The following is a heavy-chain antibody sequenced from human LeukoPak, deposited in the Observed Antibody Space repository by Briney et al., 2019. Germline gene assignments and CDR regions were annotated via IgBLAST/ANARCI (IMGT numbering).Heavy chain of an antibody. V-gene: IGHV3-48*02. Sequence: GGSLILSCAASGFTFSSSDMNWVRQAPGKGLEWVSFISSSSGTIYYADSVKGRFTMSRDKAKNSLYLQMNSLRDEDTAVYYCARGPLGWSDYWGQGTLVTVSS. CDR3: ARGPLGWSDY. D-gene: IGHD1-26*01. J-gene: IGHJ4*02. CDR1: GFTFSSSD. CDR2: ISSSSGTI.